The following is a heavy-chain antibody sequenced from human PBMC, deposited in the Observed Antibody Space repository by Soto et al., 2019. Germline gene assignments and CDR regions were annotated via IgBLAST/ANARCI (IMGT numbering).Heavy chain of an antibody. CDR2: LCHSGTT. CDR1: GGSITSSC. Sequence: QVQLQESGPGLVKPSETLSLTCSVSGGSITSSCWTWIRQPPGKGLEWIGYLCHSGTTRYSPSLKSRVTISLDTSKNQFSLELGSVTAADTAVYYCARSMSAAPYYCDSWGQGTLVTVSS. J-gene: IGHJ4*02. V-gene: IGHV4-59*01. D-gene: IGHD6-13*01. CDR3: ARSMSAAPYYCDS.